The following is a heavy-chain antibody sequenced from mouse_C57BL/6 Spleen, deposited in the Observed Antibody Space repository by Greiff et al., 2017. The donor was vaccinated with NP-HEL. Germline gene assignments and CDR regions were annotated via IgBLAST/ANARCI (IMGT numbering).Heavy chain of an antibody. V-gene: IGHV2-9-1*01. CDR3: ATKFITHFDV. Sequence: VKLVESGPGLVAPSQSLSITCTVSGFSLTSYAISWVRQPPGKGLEWLGVIWTGRGTNYNSALKSRLSISKDNSKSQVFLKMNSLQTDDTARYYCATKFITHFDVWGTGTTVTVSS. CDR1: GFSLTSYA. J-gene: IGHJ1*03. CDR2: IWTGRGT. D-gene: IGHD1-1*01.